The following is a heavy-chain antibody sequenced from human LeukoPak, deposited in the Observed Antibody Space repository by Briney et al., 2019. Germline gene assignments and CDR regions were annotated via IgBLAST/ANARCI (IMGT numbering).Heavy chain of an antibody. CDR3: ARDHRGLNCSSTSCYWTYYYYGMDV. CDR1: GYTFTSYY. CDR2: INSSGGST. V-gene: IGHV1-46*01. J-gene: IGHJ6*02. D-gene: IGHD2-2*01. Sequence: ASVKVSCKASGYTFTSYYMHWVRQAPGQGLEWMGIINSSGGSTSYAQKFQGRVTMTRDTSTSAVYMELSSLRSEDTAVYYCARDHRGLNCSSTSCYWTYYYYGMDVWGQGTTVTVSS.